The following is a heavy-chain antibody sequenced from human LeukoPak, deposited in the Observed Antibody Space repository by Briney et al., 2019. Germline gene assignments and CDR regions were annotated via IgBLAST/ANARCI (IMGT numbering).Heavy chain of an antibody. J-gene: IGHJ5*02. Sequence: SQTLSLTCTVSGGSISSGGYYWSWIRQHPGRGLEWIGYTYYSGSTYYNLSLKSRVTISGDTSKNQFSLKLSSVTAADTAVYYCARAYCGGDCYKGPYNWFDPWGQGTLVTVSS. D-gene: IGHD2-21*02. CDR2: TYYSGST. CDR1: GGSISSGGYY. V-gene: IGHV4-31*03. CDR3: ARAYCGGDCYKGPYNWFDP.